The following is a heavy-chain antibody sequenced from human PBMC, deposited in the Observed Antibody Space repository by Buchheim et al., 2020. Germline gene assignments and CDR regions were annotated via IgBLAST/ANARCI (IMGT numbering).Heavy chain of an antibody. CDR3: AKDRLAALNAQFDF. D-gene: IGHD6-13*01. J-gene: IGHJ4*02. CDR1: GFTFSSYA. Sequence: VQLVESGGTLVKPGGSLRLSCAGSGFTFSSYAMTWVRQAPGKGLEWVSGISATGGSTYYADSVKGRLTISRDNSMNTLYLHMNSLRADDTAVYYCAKDRLAALNAQFDFWGQGTL. CDR2: ISATGGST. V-gene: IGHV3-23*04.